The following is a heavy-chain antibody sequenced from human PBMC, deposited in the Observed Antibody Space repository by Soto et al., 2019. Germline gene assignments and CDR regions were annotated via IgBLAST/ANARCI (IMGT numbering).Heavy chain of an antibody. CDR1: GFTFSSYA. Sequence: QVQLVESGGGVVQPGRSLRLSCAASGFTFSSYAMHWVRQAPGKGLEWVAVISYDGSNKYYADSVKGRFTISRDNSKNTQYLQMNSLRAEDTAVYYCARDRVYSSSWVDYWGQGTLVTVSS. D-gene: IGHD6-13*01. CDR2: ISYDGSNK. J-gene: IGHJ4*02. V-gene: IGHV3-30-3*01. CDR3: ARDRVYSSSWVDY.